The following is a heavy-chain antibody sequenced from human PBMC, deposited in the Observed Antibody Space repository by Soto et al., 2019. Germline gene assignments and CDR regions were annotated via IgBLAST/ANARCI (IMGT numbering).Heavy chain of an antibody. Sequence: QVQLVESGGGVVQPGGSVRLSCAASGFSFSYYAMHWVRQAPGKGLEWVAVIEYDSSKKYYADSVKGRFTISGDNSMTTLYLQTNSLRDVETAVYYCEGPYCCDGTGDRTGYFQYWGQGTLVTVSS. CDR2: IEYDSSKK. J-gene: IGHJ1*01. CDR1: GFSFSYYA. CDR3: EGPYCCDGTGDRTGYFQY. V-gene: IGHV3-30*03. D-gene: IGHD2-15*01.